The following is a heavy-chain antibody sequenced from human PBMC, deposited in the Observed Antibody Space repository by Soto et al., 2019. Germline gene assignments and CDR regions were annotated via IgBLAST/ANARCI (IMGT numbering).Heavy chain of an antibody. D-gene: IGHD5-12*01. CDR1: VYSIITFYY. CDR3: ERDTHNIELET. V-gene: IGHV4-38-2*02. Sequence: SDTLSLTCSFSVYSIITFYYCFCIRQPPGKGLEWIGSIYHIGSTYYNPSLKSRVTISVDTSKNQFSLKLRSVTAEDTAVYYCERDTHNIELETWGKRNMVTVSS. J-gene: IGHJ4*02. CDR2: IYHIGST.